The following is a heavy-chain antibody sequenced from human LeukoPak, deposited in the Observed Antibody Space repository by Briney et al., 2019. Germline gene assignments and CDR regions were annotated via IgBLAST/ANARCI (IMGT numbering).Heavy chain of an antibody. CDR1: GGSISSGSYY. J-gene: IGHJ4*02. CDR2: FYYSGSI. V-gene: IGHV4-39*07. Sequence: SQTLSLTCTVSGGSISSGSYYWGWIRQSPGKGLEWIGSFYYSGSIFDNRSLRSRVTISIDMSKNQFLLKLTSVTAADTAVYYCARGFEEDTAMVTGYYFDYWGQGTLVTVSS. CDR3: ARGFEEDTAMVTGYYFDY. D-gene: IGHD5-18*01.